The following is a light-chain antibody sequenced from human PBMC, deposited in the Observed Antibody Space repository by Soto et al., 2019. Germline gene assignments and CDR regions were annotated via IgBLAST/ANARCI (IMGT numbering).Light chain of an antibody. CDR3: QQYDNWPQLT. CDR1: QSVGTN. V-gene: IGKV3-15*01. CDR2: GAS. J-gene: IGKJ4*01. Sequence: EIVMTQSPATLSVSPGERVTLSCRASQSVGTNLAWYQQKPGQAPGLLISGASTRATGTPARFSGSGSGTEFTLTISSLQSEDFAIYYCQQYDNWPQLTFGGGTKLEIK.